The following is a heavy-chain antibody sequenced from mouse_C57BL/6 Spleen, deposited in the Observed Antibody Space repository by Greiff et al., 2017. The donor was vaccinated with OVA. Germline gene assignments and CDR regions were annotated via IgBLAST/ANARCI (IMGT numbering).Heavy chain of an antibody. J-gene: IGHJ2*01. Sequence: VKLQQPGAELVKPGASVKLSCKASGYTFTSYWMQWVKQRPGQGLEWIGEIDPSDSYTNYNQKFKGKATLTVDTSSSTAYMQLSSLTSEDSAVYYCASRGPYYGNYWGQGTTLTVSS. CDR1: GYTFTSYW. CDR2: IDPSDSYT. CDR3: ASRGPYYGNY. V-gene: IGHV1-50*01. D-gene: IGHD2-10*01.